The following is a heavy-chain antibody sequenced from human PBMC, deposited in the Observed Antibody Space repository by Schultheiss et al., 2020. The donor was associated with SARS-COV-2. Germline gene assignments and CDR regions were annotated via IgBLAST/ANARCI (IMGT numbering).Heavy chain of an antibody. D-gene: IGHD2-8*01. V-gene: IGHV4-59*12. J-gene: IGHJ4*02. CDR1: GGSISSYY. Sequence: SETLSLTCTVSGGSISSYYWSWIRQPPGKGLEWIGYIYYSGSTNYNPSLKSRVTISVDTSKNQFSLKLSSVTAADTAVYYCARSVYCTNGVCYLPYFDYWGQGTLVTVSS. CDR2: IYYSGST. CDR3: ARSVYCTNGVCYLPYFDY.